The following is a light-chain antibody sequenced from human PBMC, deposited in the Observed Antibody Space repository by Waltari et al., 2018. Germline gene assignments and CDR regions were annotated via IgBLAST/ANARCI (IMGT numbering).Light chain of an antibody. CDR1: QSVSSN. V-gene: IGKV3-15*01. Sequence: EIVMTQSPATLSVSPGERATLSCRASQSVSSNLAWYQLKPGQAPSLLIYGAFTRATGVPARFSGSGSGTEFTLTISSLQSEDFAVYYCQQYNKWPPYTFGQGTKLEIK. CDR3: QQYNKWPPYT. J-gene: IGKJ2*01. CDR2: GAF.